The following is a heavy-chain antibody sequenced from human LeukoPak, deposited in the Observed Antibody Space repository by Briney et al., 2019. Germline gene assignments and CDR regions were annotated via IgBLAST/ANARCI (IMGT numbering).Heavy chain of an antibody. CDR3: AKEIWDYETYYGMDV. CDR1: GFTFSSYA. CDR2: ISGSGGRA. D-gene: IGHD3-16*01. Sequence: GGSLRLSCAASGFTFSSYAMSWVRQAPGKGLEWVSVISGSGGRASYADSVKGRFTISRDNSKNTLYLQMNSLRAEDTAVYYCAKEIWDYETYYGMDVWGQGTTVTVSS. V-gene: IGHV3-23*01. J-gene: IGHJ6*02.